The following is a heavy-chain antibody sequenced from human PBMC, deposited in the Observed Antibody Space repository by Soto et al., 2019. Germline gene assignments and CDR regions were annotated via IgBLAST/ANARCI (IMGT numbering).Heavy chain of an antibody. V-gene: IGHV4-59*01. CDR1: GGSISTYS. CDR3: ARVVDCANGLCSFWFDP. J-gene: IGHJ5*02. CDR2: IHHSGST. D-gene: IGHD2-8*01. Sequence: SETLSLTCTVSGGSISTYSWNWIRQPPGKGLEWIGYIHHSGSTTYNPSLKSRVTISMDASKNQFSLHLDSVTAADTAVYYCARVVDCANGLCSFWFDPWGQGTLVTVSS.